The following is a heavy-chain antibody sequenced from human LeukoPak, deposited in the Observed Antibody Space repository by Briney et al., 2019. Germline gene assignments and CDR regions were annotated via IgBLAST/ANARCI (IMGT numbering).Heavy chain of an antibody. J-gene: IGHJ5*02. CDR2: IYYSGST. Sequence: PSETLSLTCTVSGGSINSGSYYWVWIRQPPGKGLEWIGSIYYSGSTYYNPSLESRVTISVDTSKNQFSLKLSSVTAADTAVYYCARLRGRKNYDFWSTTPFDPWGQGTLVTVSS. CDR1: GGSINSGSYY. D-gene: IGHD3-3*01. CDR3: ARLRGRKNYDFWSTTPFDP. V-gene: IGHV4-39*01.